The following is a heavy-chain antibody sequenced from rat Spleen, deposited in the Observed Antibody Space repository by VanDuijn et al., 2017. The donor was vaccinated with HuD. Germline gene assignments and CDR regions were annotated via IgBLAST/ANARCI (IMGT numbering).Heavy chain of an antibody. CDR2: ISTGGGST. CDR3: ARRHYGYTDYFDY. D-gene: IGHD1-9*01. J-gene: IGHJ2*01. CDR1: GFTFNDHF. V-gene: IGHV5-25*01. Sequence: EVLLVESHGGLVQPGRSLKLSCAASGFTFNDHFMALVRQAPTKGLEWVAYISTGGGSTYYRDSVRGRFTVSRDNAKSTLSLQMDSLRSEDTATYYCARRHYGYTDYFDYWGQGVMVTVSS.